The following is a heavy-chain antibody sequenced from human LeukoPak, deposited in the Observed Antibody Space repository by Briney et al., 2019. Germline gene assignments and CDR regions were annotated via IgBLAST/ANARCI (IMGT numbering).Heavy chain of an antibody. CDR3: AKGRGYSYGSLFDY. CDR1: GFTFDDYA. Sequence: SLRLSRAASGFTFDDYAMHWVRQAPGKGLEWVSGISWNSGSIGYADSVKGRFTISRDNAKNSLYLQMNSLRAEDMALYYCAKGRGYSYGSLFDYWGQGTLVTVSS. V-gene: IGHV3-9*03. J-gene: IGHJ4*02. CDR2: ISWNSGSI. D-gene: IGHD5-18*01.